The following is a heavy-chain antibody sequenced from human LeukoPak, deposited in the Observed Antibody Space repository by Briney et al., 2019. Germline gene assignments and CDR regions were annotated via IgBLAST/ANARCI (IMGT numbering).Heavy chain of an antibody. Sequence: GGSLRLSCTASGFTFSGYSMNWIRQAPGKGLEWVSSFGTRSTSVYHAGSVKGRFAISRDNAKNSLYLQMNSLRAEDTAVYYCAREAYCGGDCYHFDYWGQGTLVTVSS. CDR3: AREAYCGGDCYHFDY. V-gene: IGHV3-21*01. CDR2: FGTRSTSV. J-gene: IGHJ4*02. CDR1: GFTFSGYS. D-gene: IGHD2-21*02.